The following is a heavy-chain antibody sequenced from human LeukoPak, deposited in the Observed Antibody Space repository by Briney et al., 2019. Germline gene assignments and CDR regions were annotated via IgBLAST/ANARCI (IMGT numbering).Heavy chain of an antibody. J-gene: IGHJ4*02. V-gene: IGHV3-30*02. D-gene: IGHD3-22*01. CDR3: AKNPSYDSSGYYPVY. CDR2: IRYDGSNK. Sequence: GGSLRLSCAASGFTFSSYGMHWVRQAPGKGLEWVAFIRYDGSNKYYADSVKGRFTISRDNSKNTLYLQMNSLRAEDRAVYYCAKNPSYDSSGYYPVYWGQGTLVTVSS. CDR1: GFTFSSYG.